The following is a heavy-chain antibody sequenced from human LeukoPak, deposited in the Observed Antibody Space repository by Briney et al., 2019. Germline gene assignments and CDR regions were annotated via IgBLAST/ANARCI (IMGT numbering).Heavy chain of an antibody. CDR3: ARVEASGYDYGAFDY. J-gene: IGHJ4*02. CDR1: GFTFNTFW. V-gene: IGHV3-7*01. CDR2: IKHDGSEK. Sequence: GGSLRLPCAASGFTFNTFWMSWVRQAPGKGLEWVANIKHDGSEKYYVDSVKGRFTISRDNAKNSLYLQMSSLRADDTAVYYCARVEASGYDYGAFDYWGQGTLVTVSS. D-gene: IGHD5-12*01.